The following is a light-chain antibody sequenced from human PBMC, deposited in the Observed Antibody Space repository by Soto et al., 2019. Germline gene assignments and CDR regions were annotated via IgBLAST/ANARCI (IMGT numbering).Light chain of an antibody. CDR3: AAWDDSHYV. J-gene: IGLJ1*01. Sequence: QSVLAQPPSASGTPGQRVTISCSGSSSNIGSNYVYWYQQLPGTAPKLLIYRNNQRPSGVPDRFSGSKSGTSASLAISGLRPEDEDDYYCAAWDDSHYVFGTGTKVTV. V-gene: IGLV1-47*01. CDR2: RNN. CDR1: SSNIGSNY.